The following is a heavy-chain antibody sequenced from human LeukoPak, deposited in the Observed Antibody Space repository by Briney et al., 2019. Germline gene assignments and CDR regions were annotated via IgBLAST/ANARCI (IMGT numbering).Heavy chain of an antibody. V-gene: IGHV4-30-2*01. CDR2: IYHSGST. CDR1: GGSISSGGYS. CDR3: AHVAYYYGMDV. J-gene: IGHJ6*02. Sequence: MSSETLSLTCAVSGGSISSGGYSWSWIRQPPGKGLEWIGYIYHSGSTYYNPSHKSRVTISVDRSKNQFSLKLSSVTAADTAVYYCAHVAYYYGMDVWGQGTTVTVSS.